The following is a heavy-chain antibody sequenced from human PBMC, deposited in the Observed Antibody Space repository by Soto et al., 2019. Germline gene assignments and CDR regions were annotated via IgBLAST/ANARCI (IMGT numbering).Heavy chain of an antibody. Sequence: PGGSLRLSCAASGFTFSSYWMSWVRQAPGKGLEWVANIKQDGSEKYYVDSAKGRFTISRDNAKNSLYLQMNSLRAEDTAVYYCANRPRYYNMDVWGQGTTVTVSS. CDR1: GFTFSSYW. CDR2: IKQDGSEK. CDR3: ANRPRYYNMDV. V-gene: IGHV3-7*01. J-gene: IGHJ6*02.